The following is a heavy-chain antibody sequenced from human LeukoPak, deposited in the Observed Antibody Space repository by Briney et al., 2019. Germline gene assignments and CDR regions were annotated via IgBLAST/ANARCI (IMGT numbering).Heavy chain of an antibody. CDR3: ARDRHSSFDR. J-gene: IGHJ4*02. CDR2: IYHSGST. Sequence: SETLSLTCTVSGGSISSGGYYWSWIRQPPGKGLEWIGYIYHSGSTYYNPSLKSRVTISVDRSKNQFSLKLSSVTAADTAVYYCARDRHSSFDRWGQGTLVTVSS. V-gene: IGHV4-30-2*01. CDR1: GGSISSGGYY. D-gene: IGHD6-13*01.